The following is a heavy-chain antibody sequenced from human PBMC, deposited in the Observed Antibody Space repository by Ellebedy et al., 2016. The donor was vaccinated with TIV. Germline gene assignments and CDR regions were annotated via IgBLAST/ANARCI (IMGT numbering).Heavy chain of an antibody. CDR1: GFTFSDFG. J-gene: IGHJ4*02. CDR2: IQYDGTNK. Sequence: GESLKISCAASGFTFSDFGMHWVRQAPGKGLEWVTFIQYDGTNKYYTDSVKGRFTISRDNSKNTLYLEMNSLRVEDTAVYYCAKDQVDYWGQGTPVTVSS. CDR3: AKDQVDY. V-gene: IGHV3-30*02.